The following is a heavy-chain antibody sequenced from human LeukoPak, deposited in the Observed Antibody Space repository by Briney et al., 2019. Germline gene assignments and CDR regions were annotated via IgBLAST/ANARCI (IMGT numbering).Heavy chain of an antibody. D-gene: IGHD2-2*01. J-gene: IGHJ6*03. CDR3: ARDGSTSYYYYYYMDV. CDR1: GYTFTGYY. CDR2: INPNSGGT. V-gene: IGHV1-2*02. Sequence: ASVKVSCKASGYTFTGYYMHWVRQAPGQGLEWMGWINPNSGGTNYAQKFQGRVTMTRDTSISTAYMELSRLRSDDTAVYYCARDGSTSYYYYYYMDVWGKGTTVTVFS.